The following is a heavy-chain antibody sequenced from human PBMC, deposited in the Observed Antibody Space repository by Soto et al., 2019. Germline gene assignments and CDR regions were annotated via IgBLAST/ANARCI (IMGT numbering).Heavy chain of an antibody. CDR3: AKEYEYSSSWERIDY. Sequence: EVQLLESGGGLVQPGGSLRLSCAASGFTFSSYAMSWVRQAPGKGLEWVSAISGSGISTYYADSVKGRFTISRDNSKNTVYLQMISLRAEDTAVYYCAKEYEYSSSWERIDYWGQGTLVTVSS. CDR2: ISGSGIST. D-gene: IGHD6-13*01. J-gene: IGHJ4*02. CDR1: GFTFSSYA. V-gene: IGHV3-23*01.